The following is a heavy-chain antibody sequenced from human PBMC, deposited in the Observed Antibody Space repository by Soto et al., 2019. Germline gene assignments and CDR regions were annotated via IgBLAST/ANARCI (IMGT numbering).Heavy chain of an antibody. V-gene: IGHV4-34*01. J-gene: IGHJ6*02. CDR3: ARDRGPSGGSGMDV. Sequence: SETLSLTCAVYGGSFSGYYWSWIRQPPGKGLEWIGEINHSGSTNYNPSLKSRVTISVDTSKNQFSLKLSSVTAADTAVYYCARDRGPSGGSGMDVWGQGTTVTVSS. CDR1: GGSFSGYY. D-gene: IGHD3-10*01. CDR2: INHSGST.